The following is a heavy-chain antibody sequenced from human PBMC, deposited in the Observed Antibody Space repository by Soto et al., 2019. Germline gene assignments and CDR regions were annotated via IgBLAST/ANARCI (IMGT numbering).Heavy chain of an antibody. D-gene: IGHD7-27*01. CDR3: ARTSVNWGSRGLVDY. CDR2: LYWDDDK. CDR1: GFSLSTSGVG. Sequence: QITLKESGPTRVKPTQTRTLTCTFSGFSLSTSGVGVGWIRQPPGKALEWLAFLYWDDDKRYSPSLKSRLTITKVTSKNQVLLTMTNMDPVDTATYYCARTSVNWGSRGLVDYWGQGNLVTVAS. J-gene: IGHJ4*02. V-gene: IGHV2-5*02.